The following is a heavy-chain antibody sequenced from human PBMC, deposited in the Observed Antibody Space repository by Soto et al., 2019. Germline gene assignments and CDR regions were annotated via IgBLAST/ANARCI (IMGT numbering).Heavy chain of an antibody. D-gene: IGHD1-26*01. Sequence: PGGSLRLSCTASGFTFGDYAMSWFRQAPGKGLEWVGFIRSKAYGGTTEYAASVKGRFTISRDDSKSIAYLQMNSQKTEDTAVYYCTRDSGEWELPHPPPYYYYGMDVWGQGTTVTASS. CDR2: IRSKAYGGTT. CDR3: TRDSGEWELPHPPPYYYYGMDV. CDR1: GFTFGDYA. V-gene: IGHV3-49*03. J-gene: IGHJ6*02.